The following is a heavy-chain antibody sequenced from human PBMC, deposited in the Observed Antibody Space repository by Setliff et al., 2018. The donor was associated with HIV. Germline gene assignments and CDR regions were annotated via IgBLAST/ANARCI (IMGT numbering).Heavy chain of an antibody. CDR2: IIPIFGTA. Sequence: SVKVSCKASGGTFSSYAISWVRQAPGRGLEWMGGIIPIFGTANYAQKFQGRVTITADESTSTAYMELSSLRSEDTAVYYCARFTHDVRVGQDGAFDFWGQGTMVTVSS. CDR3: ARFTHDVRVGQDGAFDF. V-gene: IGHV1-69*13. CDR1: GGTFSSYA. D-gene: IGHD2-15*01. J-gene: IGHJ3*01.